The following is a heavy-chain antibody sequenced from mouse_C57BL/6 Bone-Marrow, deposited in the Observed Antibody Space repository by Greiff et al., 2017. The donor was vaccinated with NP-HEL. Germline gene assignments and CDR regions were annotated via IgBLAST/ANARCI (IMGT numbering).Heavy chain of an antibody. CDR2: IDPSDGDP. J-gene: IGHJ1*03. D-gene: IGHD1-1*01. V-gene: IGHV1-50*01. Sequence: VQLQQPGAELVKPGASVKLSCKASGYTFTSYWMQWVKQRPGQGLEWIGEIDPSDGDPNYNQKFKGKATLTVDKSSSTAYWQLSSLTSEDSAVYYCANRVPTTGWYFDVWGKGTTVTVSS. CDR1: GYTFTSYW. CDR3: ANRVPTTGWYFDV.